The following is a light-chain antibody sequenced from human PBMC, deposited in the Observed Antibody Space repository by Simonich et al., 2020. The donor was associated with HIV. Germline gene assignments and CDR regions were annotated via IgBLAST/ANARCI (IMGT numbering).Light chain of an antibody. CDR2: WAS. V-gene: IGKV4-1*01. J-gene: IGKJ4*01. CDR1: QSVLSSSNNQNY. Sequence: DIVMTQSPDSLAVSLGARATINCKFNQSVLSSSNNQNYLAWYQQKPGQPPKLLISWASTRESGVPDRCSGSGSGTDFNLTISSLQAEDVAVYYCQQYYSTPLTFGGGTKVEIK. CDR3: QQYYSTPLT.